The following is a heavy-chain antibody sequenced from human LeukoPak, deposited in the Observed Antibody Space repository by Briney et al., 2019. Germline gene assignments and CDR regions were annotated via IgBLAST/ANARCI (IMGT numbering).Heavy chain of an antibody. CDR3: ASDFWSGYTPPYYYYGMDV. CDR2: MYDSGST. CDR1: GGSISSGGYS. J-gene: IGHJ6*02. Sequence: SETLSLTCAVSGGSISSGGYSWSWIRQPPGKGLEWIGYMYDSGSTYNNPSLKSRVTISVDRSKNQFSLKLSSVTAADTAVYYCASDFWSGYTPPYYYYGMDVWGQGTTVTVSS. D-gene: IGHD3-3*01. V-gene: IGHV4-30-2*01.